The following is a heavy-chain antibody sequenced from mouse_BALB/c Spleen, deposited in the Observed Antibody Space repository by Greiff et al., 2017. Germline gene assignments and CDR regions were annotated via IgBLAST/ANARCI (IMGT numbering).Heavy chain of an antibody. CDR3: ARQLDYGGVCYYFDY. V-gene: IGHV5-12-2*01. CDR1: GFTFSSYT. J-gene: IGHJ2*01. Sequence: EVQVVESGGGLVQPGGSLKLSCAASGFTFSSYTMSWVRQTPEKRLEWVAYISNGGGSTYYPDTVKGRFTISRDNAKNTLYLQMSSLKSEDTAMYYCARQLDYGGVCYYFDYWGQGTTLTVSA. D-gene: IGHD1-1*01. CDR2: ISNGGGST.